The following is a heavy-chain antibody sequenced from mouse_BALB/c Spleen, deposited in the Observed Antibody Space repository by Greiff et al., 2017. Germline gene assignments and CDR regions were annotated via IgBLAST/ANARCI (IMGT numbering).Heavy chain of an antibody. Sequence: VQLQQSGAELVKPGASVKLSCTASGFNIKDTYMHWVKQRPEQGLEWIGRIDPANGNTKYDPKFQGKATITADTSSNTAYLQLSSLTSEDTAVYYCARAVVEGYFDYWGQGTTLTVSS. V-gene: IGHV14-3*02. CDR1: GFNIKDTY. J-gene: IGHJ2*01. D-gene: IGHD1-1*01. CDR2: IDPANGNT. CDR3: ARAVVEGYFDY.